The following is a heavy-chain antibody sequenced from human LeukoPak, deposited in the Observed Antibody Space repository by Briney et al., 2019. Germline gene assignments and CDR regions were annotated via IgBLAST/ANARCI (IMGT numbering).Heavy chain of an antibody. V-gene: IGHV3-23*01. CDR1: GFTFSSYA. CDR3: AKVPARDDYGDYVYDAFDI. Sequence: GGSLRLSCAASGFTFSSYAMSWVRQAPGKGLEWVSAISGSGGSTYYADSVKGRFTISRDNSKNTLYLQMNSLRAEDAAVYYCAKVPARDDYGDYVYDAFDIWGQGTMVTVSS. CDR2: ISGSGGST. J-gene: IGHJ3*02. D-gene: IGHD4-17*01.